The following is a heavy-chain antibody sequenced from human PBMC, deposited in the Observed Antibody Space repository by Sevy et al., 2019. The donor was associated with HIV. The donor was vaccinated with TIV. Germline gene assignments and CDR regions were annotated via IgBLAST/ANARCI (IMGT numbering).Heavy chain of an antibody. CDR1: GYTFTGYY. Sequence: ASVKVSCKASGYTFTGYYMHWVRQAPGQGLEWMGWINPNSGGTNYAQKFQGRVTLTRDTSISTAYMEVTRLSSDDTAVYHCARGGYSGYEVYAFDIWGQGTMVTVPS. CDR2: INPNSGGT. J-gene: IGHJ3*02. V-gene: IGHV1-2*02. D-gene: IGHD5-12*01. CDR3: ARGGYSGYEVYAFDI.